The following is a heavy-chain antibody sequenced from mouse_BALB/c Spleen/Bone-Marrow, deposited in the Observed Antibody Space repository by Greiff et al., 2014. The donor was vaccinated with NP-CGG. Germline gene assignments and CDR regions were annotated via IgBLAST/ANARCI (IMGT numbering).Heavy chain of an antibody. CDR1: GFTFSSFG. J-gene: IGHJ2*01. CDR2: ISSGSSTI. CDR3: ARLRRYYGYFDY. D-gene: IGHD1-1*01. Sequence: EVKLMESGGGLVQPGGSRKLSCAASGFTFSSFGMHWVRQAPEKGLEWVAYISSGSSTIYYADTVKGRFTTSRDNPKNTLFLQMTSLRSEDTAMYYCARLRRYYGYFDYWGQGTTLTVSS. V-gene: IGHV5-17*02.